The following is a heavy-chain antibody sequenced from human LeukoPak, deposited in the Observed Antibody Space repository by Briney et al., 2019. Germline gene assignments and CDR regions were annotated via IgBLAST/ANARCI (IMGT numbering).Heavy chain of an antibody. Sequence: SVKVSCKASGGSFTSYTFTWVRQAPGQGLEWVGRVITTIGTTNYAQNFQGRVTITADKSTRTVSMELSRLGSEDTAVYYCARIPSIVYVPSTAYYYMDVWGTGTAVTVSS. D-gene: IGHD2-21*01. J-gene: IGHJ6*03. V-gene: IGHV1-69*08. CDR3: ARIPSIVYVPSTAYYYMDV. CDR2: VITTIGTT. CDR1: GGSFTSYT.